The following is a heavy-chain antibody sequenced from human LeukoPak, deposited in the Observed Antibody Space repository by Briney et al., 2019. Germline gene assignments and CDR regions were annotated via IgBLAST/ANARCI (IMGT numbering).Heavy chain of an antibody. V-gene: IGHV6-1*01. J-gene: IGHJ4*02. CDR3: ARFVSGRLDY. D-gene: IGHD6-19*01. CDR2: TYYRSKWSN. Sequence: SQTLSLTCAISGDSVSSNSATWDWIRQSPSRGLEWLGRTYYRSKWSNEYELSVKSRIIIDPDTSKNQFSLQLNSVTPEDTAIYYCARFVSGRLDYWGQGSLFTVSS. CDR1: GDSVSSNSAT.